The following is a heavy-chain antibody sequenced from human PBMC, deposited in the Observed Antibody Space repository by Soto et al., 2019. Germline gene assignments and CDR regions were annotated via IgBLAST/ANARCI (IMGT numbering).Heavy chain of an antibody. Sequence: SETLSLTCAFYGGSFSGYYWSWIRQPPGKGLEWIGEINHSGSTNYNPSLKSRVTISVDTSKNQFSLKLSSVTAADTAVYYCARARRWYCSSTSCQGGNWNDIKSKRKDYYFDYWGQGTLVTVSS. V-gene: IGHV4-34*01. J-gene: IGHJ4*02. D-gene: IGHD2-2*01. CDR3: ARARRWYCSSTSCQGGNWNDIKSKRKDYYFDY. CDR2: INHSGST. CDR1: GGSFSGYY.